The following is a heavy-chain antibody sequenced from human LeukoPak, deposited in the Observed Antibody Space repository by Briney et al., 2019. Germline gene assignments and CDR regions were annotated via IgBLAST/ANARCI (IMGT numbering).Heavy chain of an antibody. CDR2: ISDIGDST. D-gene: IGHD1-26*01. J-gene: IGHJ3*02. V-gene: IGHV3-23*01. CDR1: ELTPTIYA. CDR3: ANLGARDGFDI. Sequence: PRGSLRLAWAPYELTPTIYAISWVSHAPEGGLEWVSAISDIGDSTFYTDSVKGRFTISRDNSKSKLDLQMNSLRVEDTAVYYCANLGARDGFDIWGQGTVVTVSS.